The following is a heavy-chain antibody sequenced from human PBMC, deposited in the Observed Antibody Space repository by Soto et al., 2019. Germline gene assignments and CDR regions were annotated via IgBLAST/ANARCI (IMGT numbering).Heavy chain of an antibody. V-gene: IGHV1-8*01. J-gene: IGHJ4*02. Sequence: QVQVVQSRAEVKKPGASVKVSCKTSGYTFTEYDLNWVRQAPGQGLEYMGWVSPENRNSGYAPQIRGRVSMTTDPPISTAYLELTNLTYADTAVYYCEVTTGFWGQGTMVTVSS. D-gene: IGHD1-1*01. CDR1: GYTFTEYD. CDR2: VSPENRNS. CDR3: EVTTGF.